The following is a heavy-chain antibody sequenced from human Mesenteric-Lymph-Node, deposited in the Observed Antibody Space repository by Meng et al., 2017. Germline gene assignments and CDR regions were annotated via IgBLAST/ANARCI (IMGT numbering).Heavy chain of an antibody. CDR3: ARGLTYFYDSGGYYFDY. Sequence: SETLSLTCTVSGGSIRSGSYYGSWIRQPAGKGLEWIGRIYSSGSTTTKYNPSLNSRVTMSVDTSKNQFFLKLSSVTAADTAVYFCARGLTYFYDSGGYYFDYWGQGALVTVSS. CDR2: IYSSG. D-gene: IGHD3-22*01. J-gene: IGHJ4*02. V-gene: IGHV4-61*02. CDR1: GGSIRSGSYY.